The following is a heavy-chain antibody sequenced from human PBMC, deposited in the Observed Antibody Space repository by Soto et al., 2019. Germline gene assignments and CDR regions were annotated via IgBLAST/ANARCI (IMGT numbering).Heavy chain of an antibody. Sequence: QVQLHQWGARLLKPSETLSLTCGVSGGSFSRYSWTWIRQPPGKGLEWIGEVNDRGITNYNPSLKSRVSFSLDTSKNQFSLKLSSVTAADTAIYYCARGGRRYSAYDYNYWGQGAQVTVSS. V-gene: IGHV4-34*01. D-gene: IGHD5-12*01. J-gene: IGHJ4*02. CDR3: ARGGRRYSAYDYNY. CDR1: GGSFSRYS. CDR2: VNDRGIT.